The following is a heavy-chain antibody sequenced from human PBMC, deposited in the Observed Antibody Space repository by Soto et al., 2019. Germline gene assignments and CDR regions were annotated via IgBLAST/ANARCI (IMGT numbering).Heavy chain of an antibody. V-gene: IGHV4-4*02. J-gene: IGHJ6*02. Sequence: QVQLQESGPGLVRPSGTLSLTCAVSGDSIIGTGWSSWVRQSPGKGLDWIVEVYHSGATNYNPSLKSRVTISGDTSRKQFSLHLCSVTAADAAVYYCARNGYYRQDVWGQGTTVTVSS. CDR3: ARNGYYRQDV. CDR1: GDSIIGTGW. D-gene: IGHD3-22*01. CDR2: VYHSGAT.